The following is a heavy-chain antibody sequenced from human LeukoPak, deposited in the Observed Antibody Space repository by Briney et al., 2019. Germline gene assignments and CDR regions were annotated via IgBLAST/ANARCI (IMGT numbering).Heavy chain of an antibody. Sequence: ASVKVSCKASGYTFTGFYIHWVRQAPGQGLEWMGRINPRIGDTNSARRFQGRVTMTRDTSISTAYMDLNRLTSDDTAVYYCARGAWDYGGKDYWGQGTLVTVSS. CDR1: GYTFTGFY. J-gene: IGHJ4*02. V-gene: IGHV1-2*06. D-gene: IGHD4-17*01. CDR3: ARGAWDYGGKDY. CDR2: INPRIGDT.